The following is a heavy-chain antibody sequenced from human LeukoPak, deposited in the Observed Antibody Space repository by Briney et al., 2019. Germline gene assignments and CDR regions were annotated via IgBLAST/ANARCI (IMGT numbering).Heavy chain of an antibody. CDR3: AKRRGKAAAGSVGAFDI. CDR1: GFTFSSYG. CDR2: IRYDGSNK. V-gene: IGHV3-30*02. Sequence: GGSLRLSCAASGFTFSSYGMHWVRQAPGKGLEWVAFIRYDGSNKYYADSVRSRFTISRDNSKNTLYLQMNSLRAEDTAVYYCAKRRGKAAAGSVGAFDIWGQGTMVTVSS. J-gene: IGHJ3*02. D-gene: IGHD6-13*01.